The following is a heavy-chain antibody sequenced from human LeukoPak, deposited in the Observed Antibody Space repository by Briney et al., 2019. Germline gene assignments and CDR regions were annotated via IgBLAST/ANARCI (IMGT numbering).Heavy chain of an antibody. Sequence: SETLSLTCAVYGGSFSGCYWSWIRQPPGKGLEWIGEINHSGSTNYNPSLKSRVTISVDTSKNQFSLKLSSVTAADTAVYYCARGRAPYAWGQGTLVTVSS. CDR3: ARGRAPYA. V-gene: IGHV4-34*01. CDR2: INHSGST. D-gene: IGHD2-2*01. J-gene: IGHJ5*02. CDR1: GGSFSGCY.